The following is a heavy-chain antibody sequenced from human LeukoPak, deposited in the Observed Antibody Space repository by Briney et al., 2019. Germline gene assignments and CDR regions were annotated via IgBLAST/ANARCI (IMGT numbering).Heavy chain of an antibody. J-gene: IGHJ4*02. CDR3: ARARGYGYSSPFDY. CDR1: GGTLSTSA. Sequence: GASVKVSCKASGGTLSTSAISWVRQAPGQGLEWMGGIIPMFGTPNYAQKFQGRVTVTTDASTNTAYMELSSLRSEDTAVYYCARARGYGYSSPFDYWGQGTLVTVSS. CDR2: IIPMFGTP. D-gene: IGHD5-18*01. V-gene: IGHV1-69*05.